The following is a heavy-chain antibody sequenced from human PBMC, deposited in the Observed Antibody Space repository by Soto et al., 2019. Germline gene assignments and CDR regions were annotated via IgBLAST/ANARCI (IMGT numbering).Heavy chain of an antibody. J-gene: IGHJ4*02. D-gene: IGHD6-19*01. CDR3: AKDGSEQWLEHPDY. CDR1: GFTFSTY. V-gene: IGHV3-23*01. CDR2: ISGGAGGT. Sequence: GSLRLTCTASGFTFSTYMSWFRQDPRKGLVEVSGISGGAGGTYYADSVKGRFTISRDNSKNTLYLQMTSLRAEDTALYYCAKDGSEQWLEHPDYWGQGALVTVSS.